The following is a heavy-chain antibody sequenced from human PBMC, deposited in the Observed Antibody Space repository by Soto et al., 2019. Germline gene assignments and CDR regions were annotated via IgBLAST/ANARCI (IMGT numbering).Heavy chain of an antibody. CDR2: IYTSGST. Sequence: TLSLTCNVSGGSISSYYWSWIRQPAGKGLEWIGRIYTSGSTNYNPSLKSRVTMSVDTSKNQFSLKLSSVTAADTAVYYCARVRIAVAGSNWFDPWGQGTLVTVSS. D-gene: IGHD6-19*01. CDR3: ARVRIAVAGSNWFDP. CDR1: GGSISSYY. V-gene: IGHV4-4*07. J-gene: IGHJ5*02.